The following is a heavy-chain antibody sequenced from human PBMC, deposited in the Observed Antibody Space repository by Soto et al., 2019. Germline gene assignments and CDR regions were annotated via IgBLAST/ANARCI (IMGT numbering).Heavy chain of an antibody. D-gene: IGHD3-3*01. J-gene: IGHJ6*02. CDR2: IKSKTDGGTT. CDR3: TTVDFTIFGVVLDDLWLYGMHV. Sequence: GGSLRLSCAASGFTFSKTWMNWFRQAPWKGLEWVGRIKSKTDGGTTDYAAPVKGRFTISRDDSKNTLYLQMNSLKTEDTAVYYCTTVDFTIFGVVLDDLWLYGMHVWGQAPTVTVFS. V-gene: IGHV3-15*07. CDR1: GFTFSKTW.